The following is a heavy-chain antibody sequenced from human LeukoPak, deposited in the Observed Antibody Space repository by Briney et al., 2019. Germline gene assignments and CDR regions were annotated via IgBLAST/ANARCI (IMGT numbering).Heavy chain of an antibody. CDR3: ARESSGYYPNNWFDP. CDR2: ISGSGGST. D-gene: IGHD5-12*01. CDR1: GFTFSSYA. V-gene: IGHV3-23*01. J-gene: IGHJ5*02. Sequence: GGSLRLSCAASGFTFSSYAMSWVRQAPGKGLEWVSAISGSGGSTYYADSVRGRFTISRDNAKNSLYLQMNSLRAEDTAVYYCARESSGYYPNNWFDPWGQGTLVTVSS.